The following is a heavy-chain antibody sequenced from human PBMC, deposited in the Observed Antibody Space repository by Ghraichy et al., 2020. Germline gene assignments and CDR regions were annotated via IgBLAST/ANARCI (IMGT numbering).Heavy chain of an antibody. Sequence: GESLNISFAASGFSFSSYELSWVRQAPGKGLEWVSYISSSGDTIFYADSVKGRFTISRDNAKNSLYLQMNILRDEDTAVYYCAREERYSGLGAFDSWGQGTLVTVSS. J-gene: IGHJ4*02. V-gene: IGHV3-48*02. CDR1: GFSFSSYE. CDR2: ISSSGDTI. CDR3: AREERYSGLGAFDS. D-gene: IGHD5-12*01.